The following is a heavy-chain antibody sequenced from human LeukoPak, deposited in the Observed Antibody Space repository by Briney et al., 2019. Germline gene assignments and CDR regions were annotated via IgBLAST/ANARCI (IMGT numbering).Heavy chain of an antibody. D-gene: IGHD5-12*01. Sequence: SVKVSCKASGGTFSSYAISWVRQAPGQGLEWMGGIIPIFGTANYAQKFQGRVTITADESTSTAYMELSSLRSEDTAVYYCARDCRGYSGYEPIRRQGSGGSCYDYWGQGTLVTVSS. CDR3: ARDCRGYSGYEPIRRQGSGGSCYDY. J-gene: IGHJ4*02. V-gene: IGHV1-69*01. CDR2: IIPIFGTA. CDR1: GGTFSSYA.